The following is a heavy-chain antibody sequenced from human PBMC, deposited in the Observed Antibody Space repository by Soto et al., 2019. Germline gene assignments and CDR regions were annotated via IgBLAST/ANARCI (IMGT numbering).Heavy chain of an antibody. CDR1: GNRFARQT. CDR2: IIVENGNT. CDR3: ARSPGYSYGDC. V-gene: IGHV1-3*01. Sequence: ASVKVSCKAPGNRFARQTFHWVRQAPGQSLEWMGWIIVENGNTKYSQNFQGRLTITRDTSANTVYMDLSSPKFEDTAVYYCARSPGYSYGDCWGQGTLVTVSS. D-gene: IGHD5-18*01. J-gene: IGHJ4*02.